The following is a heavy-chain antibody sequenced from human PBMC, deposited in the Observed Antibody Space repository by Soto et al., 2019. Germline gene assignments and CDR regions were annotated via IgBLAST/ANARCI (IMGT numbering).Heavy chain of an antibody. J-gene: IGHJ4*02. V-gene: IGHV4-61*01. CDR1: GGPVSRGSYY. Sequence: PSETLSLTCSISGGPVSRGSYYGNWIRQPPGKGLEWIAYVYYSGTTNYNPSLKSRVTISVDTSKSQFSLNLSSVTAADTAVYYCARLPRTGSPRYYFDSWGQGTLVTVSS. D-gene: IGHD1-1*01. CDR3: ARLPRTGSPRYYFDS. CDR2: VYYSGTT.